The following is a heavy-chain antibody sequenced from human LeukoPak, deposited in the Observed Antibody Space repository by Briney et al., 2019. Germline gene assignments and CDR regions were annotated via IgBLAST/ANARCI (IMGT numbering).Heavy chain of an antibody. Sequence: GASVNVSCKASGYTFTSYGISWVRQAPGQGLEWMGWISTYNGNPHYAQELQGRATLTTDTSTSTAYMELRSLRSDDTAMYYCARVNNYDMLSSFDYWGQGTLVTVSS. CDR1: GYTFTSYG. CDR3: ARVNNYDMLSSFDY. D-gene: IGHD3-9*01. J-gene: IGHJ4*02. V-gene: IGHV1-18*04. CDR2: ISTYNGNP.